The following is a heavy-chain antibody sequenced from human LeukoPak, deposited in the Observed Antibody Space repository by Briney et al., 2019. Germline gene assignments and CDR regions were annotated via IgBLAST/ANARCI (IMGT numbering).Heavy chain of an antibody. V-gene: IGHV3-30*18. CDR3: AKDRDFLFDY. Sequence: GKSLRLSCVASGFTFSSYGMHWVRQAPGKGLEWVAVISYDGSHKYYADSVKGRFTISRDNSKNTLYLQMNSLRAEDTAVCHCAKDRDFLFDYWGQGILVTVSS. CDR1: GFTFSSYG. J-gene: IGHJ4*02. D-gene: IGHD3-3*01. CDR2: ISYDGSHK.